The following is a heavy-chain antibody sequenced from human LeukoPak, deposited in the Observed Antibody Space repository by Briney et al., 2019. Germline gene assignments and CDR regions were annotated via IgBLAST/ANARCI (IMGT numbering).Heavy chain of an antibody. Sequence: ASVKVSCKASGYTFTDFYMHWVRQAPGQGREWMGWINPNSGGTNYAQKFQGRVTMTRDTSISTAYMELSRLRSDDTAVYYCARGHGSYYYYMDVWGKGTTVTVSS. CDR1: GYTFTDFY. CDR2: INPNSGGT. CDR3: ARGHGSYYYYMDV. J-gene: IGHJ6*03. D-gene: IGHD3-10*01. V-gene: IGHV1-2*02.